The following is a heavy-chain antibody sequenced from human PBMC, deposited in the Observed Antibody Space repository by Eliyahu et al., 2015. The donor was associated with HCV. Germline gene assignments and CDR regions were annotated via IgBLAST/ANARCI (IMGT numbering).Heavy chain of an antibody. V-gene: IGHV3-49*04. CDR2: IRSKAYGGTT. J-gene: IGHJ3*02. CDR3: TRDQGHNWNDVGAFDI. Sequence: EVQLVESGGGLVQPGRSLRLSCTASGFTFGDYAMSWVRQAPGKGLEWVGFIRSKAYGGTTEYAASVKGRFTISRDDSKSIAYLQMNSLKTEDTAVYYCTRDQGHNWNDVGAFDIWGQGTMVTVSS. CDR1: GFTFGDYA. D-gene: IGHD1-1*01.